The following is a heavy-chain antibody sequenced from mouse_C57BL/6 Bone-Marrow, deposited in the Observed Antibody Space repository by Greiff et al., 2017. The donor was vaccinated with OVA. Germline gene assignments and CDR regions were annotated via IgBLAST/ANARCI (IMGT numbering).Heavy chain of an antibody. CDR1: GYTFTSYT. V-gene: IGHV1-4*01. J-gene: IGHJ3*01. CDR3: ARRDWDEFAY. CDR2: INTSSGYT. Sequence: QVHVKQSGAELARPGASVKMSCKASGYTFTSYTMHWVKQRPGQGLEWIGYINTSSGYTKYNQKFKDKATLTADKSSSTAYMQLSSLTSEDSAVYYCARRDWDEFAYWGQGTLVTVSA. D-gene: IGHD4-1*01.